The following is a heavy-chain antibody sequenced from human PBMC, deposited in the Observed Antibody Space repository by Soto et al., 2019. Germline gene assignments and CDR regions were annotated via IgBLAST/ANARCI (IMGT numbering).Heavy chain of an antibody. V-gene: IGHV3-9*01. D-gene: IGHD6-13*01. CDR3: VKDESINWYSGHFRH. CDR1: GFTFDDYA. CDR2: INWNSGSI. Sequence: EVQLVESGGGLVQSGRSLRLSCAASGFTFDDYAMHWVRQVPGKGLEWVSGINWNSGSIGYGDSVKGRFAISRDNAKNSLHLQMNSRSAEDTAFYYCVKDESINWYSGHFRHWGQGTLVTVSS. J-gene: IGHJ1*01.